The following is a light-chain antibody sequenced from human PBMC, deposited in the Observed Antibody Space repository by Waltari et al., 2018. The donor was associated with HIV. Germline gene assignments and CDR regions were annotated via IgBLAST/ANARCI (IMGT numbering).Light chain of an antibody. CDR2: MTS. Sequence: IQMTQSPSSLSASVGDTVILTCRASQDIDNWLAWYHQKPGRAPKLLISMTSVLESGVPSRCSGSGSGTTFTLTITGLQPDDFGTYFCQQYSTHYAFGQGTRVE. J-gene: IGKJ2*01. CDR1: QDIDNW. V-gene: IGKV1-5*03. CDR3: QQYSTHYA.